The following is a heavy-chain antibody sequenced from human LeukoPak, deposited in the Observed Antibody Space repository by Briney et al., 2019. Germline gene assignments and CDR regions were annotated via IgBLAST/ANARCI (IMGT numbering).Heavy chain of an antibody. Sequence: GASVKVSCKASGYTFTSYDINWVRQATGQGLEWMGWMNPNSGNTGYAQKFQGRVTMTRNTSISTAYVELSSLRSEDTAVYYCARGRRRAVAANWFDPWGQGTLVTVSS. J-gene: IGHJ5*02. D-gene: IGHD6-19*01. CDR2: MNPNSGNT. V-gene: IGHV1-8*01. CDR3: ARGRRRAVAANWFDP. CDR1: GYTFTSYD.